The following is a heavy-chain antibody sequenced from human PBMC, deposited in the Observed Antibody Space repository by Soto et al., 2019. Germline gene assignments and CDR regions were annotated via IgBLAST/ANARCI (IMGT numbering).Heavy chain of an antibody. V-gene: IGHV4-31*03. CDR3: ARDGYGSGSYYRGTLYY. J-gene: IGHJ4*02. CDR2: IYYSGST. Sequence: QVQLQESGPGLVKPSQTLSLTCTVSGGSISSGGYYWSWIRQHPGKGLEWIGYIYYSGSTYYNPSRKSRGTIAVDTSKNQFSLKLSSVTAADTAVYYCARDGYGSGSYYRGTLYYWGQGTLVTVSS. D-gene: IGHD3-10*01. CDR1: GGSISSGGYY.